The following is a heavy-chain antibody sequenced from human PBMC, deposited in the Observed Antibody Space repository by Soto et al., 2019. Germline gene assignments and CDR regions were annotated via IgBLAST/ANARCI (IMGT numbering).Heavy chain of an antibody. D-gene: IGHD3-22*01. J-gene: IGHJ5*02. CDR2: IIPIFGTA. CDR1: GGTFSSYA. Sequence: VQLVQSGAEVKKPGSSVKVSCKASGGTFSSYAISWVRQAPGQGLEWMGGIIPIFGTANYAQKFQGRVTNTADESTTTAYMELSSLRTEDTAVYYCARPTRFYYDSSGQSAWFDPWGQGTLVTVSS. V-gene: IGHV1-69*12. CDR3: ARPTRFYYDSSGQSAWFDP.